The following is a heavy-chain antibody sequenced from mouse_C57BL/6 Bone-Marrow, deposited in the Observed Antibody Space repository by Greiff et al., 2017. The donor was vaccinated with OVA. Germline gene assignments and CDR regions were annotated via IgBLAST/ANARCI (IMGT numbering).Heavy chain of an antibody. CDR2: IYPGSGST. J-gene: IGHJ3*01. V-gene: IGHV1-55*01. CDR1: GYTFTSYW. CDR3: ARLFYDYEALAY. D-gene: IGHD2-4*01. Sequence: VQLVESGAELVKPGASVKMSCKASGYTFTSYWITWVKQRPGQGLEWIGDIYPGSGSTNYNEKFKSKATLTVDTSSSTAYMQLSSLTSEDSAVYYCARLFYDYEALAYWGQGTLVTVSA.